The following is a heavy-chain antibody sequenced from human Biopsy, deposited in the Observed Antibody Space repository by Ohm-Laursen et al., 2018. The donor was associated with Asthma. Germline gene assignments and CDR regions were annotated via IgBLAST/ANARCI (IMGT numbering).Heavy chain of an antibody. CDR2: IYYSGTT. CDR1: GVSIRSYY. V-gene: IGHV4-59*01. J-gene: IGHJ4*02. D-gene: IGHD2-15*01. CDR3: AGFCSGGNCPDH. Sequence: GTLSLTCAVSGVSIRSYYWTWIRQPPGKGLEWIGHIYYSGTTKYHPSLKSRVTISVDTSKKQISLRLSSVIAADTAVYYCAGFCSGGNCPDHWGQGTLVTVSS.